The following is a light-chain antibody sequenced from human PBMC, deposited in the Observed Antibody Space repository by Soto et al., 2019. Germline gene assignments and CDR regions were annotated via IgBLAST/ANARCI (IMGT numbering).Light chain of an antibody. Sequence: QTVVTQEPSFSVSPGGTVTLTCGLSSGSVSTTYSPTWYQQTPGQAPRTLIYSTNTRSSGVPDRFSGSILGNKAALTITGAQADDEPDYYCVLYMGSGIWVFGGGTKLTVL. CDR3: VLYMGSGIWV. J-gene: IGLJ3*02. V-gene: IGLV8-61*01. CDR1: SGSVSTTYS. CDR2: STN.